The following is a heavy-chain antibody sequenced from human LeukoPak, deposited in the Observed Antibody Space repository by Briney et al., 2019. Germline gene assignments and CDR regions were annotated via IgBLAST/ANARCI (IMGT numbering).Heavy chain of an antibody. J-gene: IGHJ6*03. V-gene: IGHV1-69*13. CDR3: ARLSCSSTSCYWRYYYYMDV. D-gene: IGHD2-2*01. CDR2: IIPIFGTA. Sequence: SVKVSCKASGGTFSSYAISWVRQAPGQGLEWMGGIIPIFGTANYAQKFQGRVTITADESTSTAYMELSSLRSEDTAVYYCARLSCSSTSCYWRYYYYMDVWGKGTTVTVSS. CDR1: GGTFSSYA.